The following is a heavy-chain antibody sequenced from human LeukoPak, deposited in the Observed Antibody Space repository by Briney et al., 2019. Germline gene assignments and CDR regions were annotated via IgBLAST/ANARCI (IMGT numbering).Heavy chain of an antibody. CDR2: ISYDGSNK. CDR3: ARGGIAARPSDS. J-gene: IGHJ4*02. Sequence: GRSLRLSCAASGFTFSSYGMHWVRQAPGKGLEWVAVISYDGSNKYYADSVKGRFTISRDNSKNTLYLQMNSLRAEDTAVYFCARGGIAARPSDSWGQGTLVTVSS. V-gene: IGHV3-30*03. CDR1: GFTFSSYG. D-gene: IGHD6-6*01.